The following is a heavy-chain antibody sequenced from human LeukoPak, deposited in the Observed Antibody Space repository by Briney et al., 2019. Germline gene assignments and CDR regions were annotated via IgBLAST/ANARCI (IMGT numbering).Heavy chain of an antibody. V-gene: IGHV2-5*01. D-gene: IGHD2-8*02. CDR3: THRLRGSPGGWFDP. CDR2: IYWNDDK. CDR1: GFSLSTSGVG. J-gene: IGHJ5*02. Sequence: ESGPTLVNPTQTLTLTCAFSGFSLSTSGVGVGWIRQPPGKALEWLALIYWNDDKRYSPSLKSRLTITKDTSKNQVVLTMTHMDPVDTATYYCTHRLRGSPGGWFDPWGQGTLVTVSS.